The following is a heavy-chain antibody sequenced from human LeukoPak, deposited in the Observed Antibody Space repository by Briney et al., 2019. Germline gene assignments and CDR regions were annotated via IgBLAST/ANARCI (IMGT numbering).Heavy chain of an antibody. J-gene: IGHJ4*02. D-gene: IGHD3-3*01. CDR3: AKRLNGYDFWSAQGDY. CDR2: ISYDGSNK. CDR1: GFTFSSYG. Sequence: GGSLRLSCAASGFTFSSYGMHWVRQAPGKGLEWVAVISYDGSNKYYADSVKGRFTISRDNSKNTLYLQMNSLRAEDTVVYYCAKRLNGYDFWSAQGDYWGQGTLVTVSS. V-gene: IGHV3-30*18.